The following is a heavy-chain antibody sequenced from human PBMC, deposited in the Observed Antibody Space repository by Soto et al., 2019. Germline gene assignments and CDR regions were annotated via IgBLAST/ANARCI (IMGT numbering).Heavy chain of an antibody. CDR2: IKQDGSEK. J-gene: IGHJ3*02. Sequence: GGSLRLSCAASGFTFSSYWMSWVRQAPGKGLEWVANIKQDGSEKHYVDSVKGRFTISRDNAKNSLYLQMNSLRAEDTAVYYCASFTPIYGSGPNDAFDIWGQGTMVTVSS. CDR3: ASFTPIYGSGPNDAFDI. D-gene: IGHD3-10*01. CDR1: GFTFSSYW. V-gene: IGHV3-7*01.